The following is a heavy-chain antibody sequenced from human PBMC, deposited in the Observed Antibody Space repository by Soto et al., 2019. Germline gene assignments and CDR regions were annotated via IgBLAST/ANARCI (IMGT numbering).Heavy chain of an antibody. CDR3: VRTHSWERQIDY. V-gene: IGHV2-70*17. CDR1: GFSLSTSGMC. Sequence: SGPTLVNPTQTLTLTCTFSGFSLSTSGMCVSWIRQPPGKALEWLARIDWGDDKVYSTSLQTRLTISKDTSKNQVVLRMTNMDPVDTATYYCVRTHSWERQIDYWGQGILVTVSS. CDR2: IDWGDDK. D-gene: IGHD1-26*01. J-gene: IGHJ4*02.